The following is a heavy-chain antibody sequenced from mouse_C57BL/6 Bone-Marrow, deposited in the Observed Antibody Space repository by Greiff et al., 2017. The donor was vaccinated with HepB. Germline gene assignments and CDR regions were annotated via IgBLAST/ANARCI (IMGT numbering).Heavy chain of an antibody. CDR1: GYTFTSYW. V-gene: IGHV1-52*01. J-gene: IGHJ4*01. CDR2: IDPSDSET. Sequence: QVQLKQPGAELVRPGSSVKLSCKASGYTFTSYWMHWVKQRPIQGLEWIGNIDPSDSETHYNQKFKDKATLTVDKSSSTAYMQLSSLTSEDSAVYYCARFYSNYAMDYWGQGTSVTVSS. CDR3: ARFYSNYAMDY. D-gene: IGHD2-5*01.